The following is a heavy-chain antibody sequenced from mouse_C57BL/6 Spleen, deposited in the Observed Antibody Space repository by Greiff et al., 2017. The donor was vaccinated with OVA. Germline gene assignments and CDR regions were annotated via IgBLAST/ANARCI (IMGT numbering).Heavy chain of an antibody. CDR3: ARCYYGSSYAPFDY. V-gene: IGHV1-55*01. CDR1: GYTFTSYW. CDR2: IYPGSGST. J-gene: IGHJ2*01. D-gene: IGHD1-1*01. Sequence: QVQLQQPGAELVKPGASVKMSCKASGYTFTSYWITWVKQRPGQGLEWIGDIYPGSGSTNYNEKFKSKATLTVDTSSSTAYMQLSSLTSEDSAVYYCARCYYGSSYAPFDYWGQGTTLTVSS.